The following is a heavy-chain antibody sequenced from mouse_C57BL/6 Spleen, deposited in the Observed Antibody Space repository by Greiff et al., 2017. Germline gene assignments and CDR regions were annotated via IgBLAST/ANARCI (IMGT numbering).Heavy chain of an antibody. J-gene: IGHJ4*01. CDR1: GYTFTSYW. CDR2: IHPNSGST. Sequence: QVQLQQPGAELVKPGASVKLSCKASGYTFTSYWMHWVKQRPGQGLEWIGMIHPNSGSTNYNEKFKSKAKLTVDKSSSTAYMQLSSLTSEDSAVYYCARPYREGAMDYWGQGTSVTVSS. CDR3: ARPYREGAMDY. D-gene: IGHD2-12*01. V-gene: IGHV1-64*01.